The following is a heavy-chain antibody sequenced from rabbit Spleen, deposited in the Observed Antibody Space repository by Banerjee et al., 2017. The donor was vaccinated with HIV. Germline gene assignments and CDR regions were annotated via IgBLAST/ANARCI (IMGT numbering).Heavy chain of an antibody. J-gene: IGHJ4*01. D-gene: IGHD8-1*01. CDR3: ARDGAGSSYFNL. CDR2: IDPVFGST. CDR1: GFDLSSYY. Sequence: QLKESGGGLVQPGGSLTLSCKASGFDLSSYYMNWVRQAPGKGLEWIGYIDPVFGSTYYASWVNGRFTISSHNAQNTLSLQLNSLTVADTATYFCARDGAGSSYFNLWGPGTLVTVS. V-gene: IGHV1S7*01.